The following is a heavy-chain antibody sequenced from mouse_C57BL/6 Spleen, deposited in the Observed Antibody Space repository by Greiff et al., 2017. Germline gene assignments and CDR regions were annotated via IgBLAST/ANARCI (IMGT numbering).Heavy chain of an antibody. Sequence: QVQLQQPGAELVRPGSSVKLSCKASGYTFTSYWMDWVKQRPGPGLEWIGNIYPSDSETHYYQKFKDKATFPVDNSASTAYMQLSSLTSEDSDVYYCARDYGIPFAMDYWGQGTSVTVSA. V-gene: IGHV1-61*01. J-gene: IGHJ4*01. CDR1: GYTFTSYW. D-gene: IGHD2-1*01. CDR2: IYPSDSET. CDR3: ARDYGIPFAMDY.